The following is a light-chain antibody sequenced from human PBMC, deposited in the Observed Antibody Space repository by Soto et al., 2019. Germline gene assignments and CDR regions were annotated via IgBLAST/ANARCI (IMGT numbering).Light chain of an antibody. V-gene: IGLV1-44*01. Sequence: QSVLTQPPSASGTPGQRVTISCSGSSSNIGGNIVNWYQQLPGAAPKLLIYSNNQRPSGVPDRFSGSKSGTSASLAIGGLQSEDEADYYCAAWDDSLSGYVFGTGTKLTVL. CDR1: SSNIGGNI. J-gene: IGLJ1*01. CDR2: SNN. CDR3: AAWDDSLSGYV.